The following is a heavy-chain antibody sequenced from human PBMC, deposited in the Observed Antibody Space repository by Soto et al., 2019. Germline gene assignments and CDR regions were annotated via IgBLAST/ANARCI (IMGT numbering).Heavy chain of an antibody. Sequence: SETLSLTCTVSGGSISSGENFWNWIRQSPGKGLEWIGYIHHSGSTYYNPSLKSRLTISVDTSKNQISLKLNSVTAADTAVYYCARDTGTYPYYFDYWGQGTLVTVSS. J-gene: IGHJ4*02. CDR3: ARDTGTYPYYFDY. CDR2: IHHSGST. V-gene: IGHV4-30-4*01. CDR1: GGSISSGENF. D-gene: IGHD1-26*01.